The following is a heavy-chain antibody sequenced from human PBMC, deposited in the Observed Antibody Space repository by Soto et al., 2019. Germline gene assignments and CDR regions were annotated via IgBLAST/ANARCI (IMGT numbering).Heavy chain of an antibody. V-gene: IGHV1-8*01. CDR2: MNPNSGNT. CDR1: GYTFTSYD. J-gene: IGHJ5*02. CDR3: ARRRGPRYCSSTSCYGWFDP. D-gene: IGHD2-2*01. Sequence: QVQLVQSGAEVKKPGASVKVSCKASGYTFTSYDINWVRQATGQGLEWIGWMNPNSGNTGYAQKFQGRVTMTRNTSISTAYMELSSLRSEDTAVYYCARRRGPRYCSSTSCYGWFDPWGQGTLVTVSS.